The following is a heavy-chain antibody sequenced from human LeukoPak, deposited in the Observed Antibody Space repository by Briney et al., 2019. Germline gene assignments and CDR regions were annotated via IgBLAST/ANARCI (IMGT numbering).Heavy chain of an antibody. Sequence: SVKVPCKASGGTFSSYAISWVRQAPGQGLEWMGGIIPIFGTANYAQKFQGRVTIAADESTSTAYMELSSLRSEDTAVYYCARPRGGIAAGSYYYYYGMDVWGKGTTVTVSS. CDR2: IIPIFGTA. CDR1: GGTFSSYA. CDR3: ARPRGGIAAGSYYYYYGMDV. D-gene: IGHD6-13*01. J-gene: IGHJ6*04. V-gene: IGHV1-69*13.